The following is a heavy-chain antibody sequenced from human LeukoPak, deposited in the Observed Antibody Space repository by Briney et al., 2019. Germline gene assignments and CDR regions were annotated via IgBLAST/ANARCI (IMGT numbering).Heavy chain of an antibody. J-gene: IGHJ4*02. V-gene: IGHV3-30-3*01. CDR1: GFTFSSYA. CDR3: ARVGVAYCGGDCYLGY. CDR2: ISYDGSNK. D-gene: IGHD2-21*02. Sequence: GGSLRLSCAAPGFTFSSYAMHWVRQAPGKGLEWVAVISYDGSNKYYADSVKGRFTISRDNSKNTLYLQMNSLRAEDTAVYYCARVGVAYCGGDCYLGYWGQGTLVTVSS.